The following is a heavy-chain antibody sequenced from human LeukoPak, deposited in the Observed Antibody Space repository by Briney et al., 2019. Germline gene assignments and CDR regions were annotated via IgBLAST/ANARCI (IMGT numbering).Heavy chain of an antibody. J-gene: IGHJ4*02. V-gene: IGHV1-69*05. CDR2: IIPIFGTA. Sequence: SVKVSCKASGGTFSSYAISWVRQAPGQGLEWMGGIIPIFGTANYAQKFQGRVTMTRDMSTSTVYMELSSLRSEDTAVYYCARDEYSSSSIPLWGQGTLVTVSS. D-gene: IGHD6-6*01. CDR3: ARDEYSSSSIPL. CDR1: GGTFSSYA.